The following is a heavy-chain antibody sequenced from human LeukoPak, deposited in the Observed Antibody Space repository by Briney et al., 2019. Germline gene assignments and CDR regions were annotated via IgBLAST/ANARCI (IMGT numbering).Heavy chain of an antibody. CDR2: IIPIFGTA. D-gene: IGHD2-15*01. Sequence: SVKVSCKASGGTFSSYAISWVRQAPGQGLEWMGGIIPIFGTANYAQKFQGRVTITTDESTSTAYMELSSLRSEDTAVYYCASEVRYCSGGSCLFEPWGQGTLVTVSS. CDR1: GGTFSSYA. J-gene: IGHJ5*02. V-gene: IGHV1-69*05. CDR3: ASEVRYCSGGSCLFEP.